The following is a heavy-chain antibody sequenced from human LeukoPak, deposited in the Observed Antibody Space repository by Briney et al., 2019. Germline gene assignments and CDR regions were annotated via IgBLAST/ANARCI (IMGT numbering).Heavy chain of an antibody. J-gene: IGHJ5*02. D-gene: IGHD1-26*01. CDR2: IHYSGRT. CDR3: ARNSGNYLGWFDP. Sequence: PSETLSLTCTVSGGSISTSSYYWGWIRQPPAKGLEWIGTIHYSGRTYYNPSLKSRVTISVDTSKNQFSLKMSSVTAADTAMYYCARNSGNYLGWFDPWGQGTLVTVSP. V-gene: IGHV4-39*01. CDR1: GGSISTSSYY.